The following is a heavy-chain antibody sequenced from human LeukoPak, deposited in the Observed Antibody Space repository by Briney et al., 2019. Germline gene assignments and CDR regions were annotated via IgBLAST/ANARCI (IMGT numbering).Heavy chain of an antibody. Sequence: SETLSLTCAVSGYSINSGYYWGWIRQPPGKGLEWIGSIYHSGRTYYNPSLKSRVTISVDTSKNQFSLKLTSVTAADTAVYYCARHDPNSYNDFWSGYYTRFTGTFDYWGQGTLVTVSS. V-gene: IGHV4-38-2*01. CDR3: ARHDPNSYNDFWSGYYTRFTGTFDY. CDR1: GYSINSGYY. D-gene: IGHD3-3*01. J-gene: IGHJ4*02. CDR2: IYHSGRT.